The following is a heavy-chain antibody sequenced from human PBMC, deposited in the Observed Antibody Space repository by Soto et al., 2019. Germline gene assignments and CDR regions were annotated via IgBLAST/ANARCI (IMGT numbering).Heavy chain of an antibody. V-gene: IGHV3-23*01. CDR3: ANPRGAFYYDGVDV. CDR1: GFTFTNYA. CDR2: ISGSGRTT. Sequence: EVQLLESGGGLVQPGGSLRLSCVASGFTFTNYAMTWVRQAPGKGLEWVSGISGSGRTTYDADSVKGRFTISRDNSKNTLYLQMNGLRAEDTAVYYCANPRGAFYYDGVDVWGQGTTVTVSS. J-gene: IGHJ6*02. D-gene: IGHD1-26*01.